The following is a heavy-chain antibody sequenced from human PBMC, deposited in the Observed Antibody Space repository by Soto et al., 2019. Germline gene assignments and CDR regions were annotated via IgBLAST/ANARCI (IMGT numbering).Heavy chain of an antibody. V-gene: IGHV3-7*05. CDR1: GFTFSSYW. Sequence: EVQLVESGGGLVQPGGSLRLSCAASGFTFSSYWMSWVRQAPGKGLEWVANIKQDGSEKYYVDSVKGRFTISRDNAKNSLYRQMNSLRAEDTAVYYCASGYYDILTGYAYWGQGSLVTVSS. CDR2: IKQDGSEK. D-gene: IGHD3-9*01. CDR3: ASGYYDILTGYAY. J-gene: IGHJ4*02.